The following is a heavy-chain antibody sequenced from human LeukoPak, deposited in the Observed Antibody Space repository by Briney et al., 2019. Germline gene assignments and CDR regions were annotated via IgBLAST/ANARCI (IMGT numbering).Heavy chain of an antibody. CDR1: GGSISSYY. V-gene: IGHV4-4*07. D-gene: IGHD3-10*01. J-gene: IGHJ5*02. Sequence: SETLSLTCTVSGGSISSYYWSWIRQPAGKGLEWIGRIYTSGSTNYNPSLKSRVTMSVDTSKNQFSLKLSSVTAADTAVYYCARGITMVRENLGVWFDPWGQGTLVTVSS. CDR3: ARGITMVRENLGVWFDP. CDR2: IYTSGST.